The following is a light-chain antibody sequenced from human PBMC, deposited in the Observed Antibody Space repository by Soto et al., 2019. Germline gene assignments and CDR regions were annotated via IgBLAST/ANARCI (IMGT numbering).Light chain of an antibody. CDR1: QRVSSN. CDR2: GAS. V-gene: IGKV3-15*01. J-gene: IGKJ4*01. CDR3: QQYNNWPPLT. Sequence: EIVMTQSPATLSVSPGERATLSCRARQRVSSNLAWYQQKPGQAPRLHLYGASTRATGIPARFSGSGAGRELTLTISSLQSEDFAVYYCQQYNNWPPLTFGGGTKVEIQ.